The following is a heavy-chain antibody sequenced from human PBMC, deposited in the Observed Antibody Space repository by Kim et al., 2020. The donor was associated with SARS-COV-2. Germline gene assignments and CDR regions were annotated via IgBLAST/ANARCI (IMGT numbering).Heavy chain of an antibody. CDR1: GFTFDDYA. Sequence: GGSLRLSCAASGFTFDDYAMHWVRQAPGKGLEWVSGISWNSGYIGYADSVKGRFTISRDNAKNSLYLQMNSLRTEDTALYYCAKDWEIVGSYYYYGIDVWGQGTTVTVSS. J-gene: IGHJ6*02. V-gene: IGHV3-9*01. CDR2: ISWNSGYI. CDR3: AKDWEIVGSYYYYGIDV. D-gene: IGHD2-15*01.